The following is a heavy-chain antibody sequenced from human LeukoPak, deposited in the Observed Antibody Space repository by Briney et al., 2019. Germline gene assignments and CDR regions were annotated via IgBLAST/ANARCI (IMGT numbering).Heavy chain of an antibody. V-gene: IGHV3-20*04. CDR3: ARGKLTTRQGTYYMDV. CDR1: GFTVSSNY. D-gene: IGHD4-17*01. Sequence: PGGSLRLSCAASGFTVSSNYMSWVRQAPGKGLEWVSGINWNGGSTGYADSVKGRFTISRDNAKNSLYLQMNSLRAEDTALYYCARGKLTTRQGTYYMDVWGKGTTVTVSS. J-gene: IGHJ6*03. CDR2: INWNGGST.